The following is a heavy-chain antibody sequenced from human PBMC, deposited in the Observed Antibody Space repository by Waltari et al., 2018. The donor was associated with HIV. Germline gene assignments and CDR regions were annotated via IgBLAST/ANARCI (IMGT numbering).Heavy chain of an antibody. V-gene: IGHV4-34*02. CDR1: GGSASGYY. CDR2: INHNRVA. D-gene: IGHD4-17*01. CDR3: ARGPRPSTVTAHGWYFDL. Sequence: QVQLQQWRTGLLKPYETLYRTCALYGGSASGYYWLWIRQHPGKGLECIGEINHNRVANDSPALKKRDIMSVDISKNQFSLKLDSVTAADTALYYCARGPRPSTVTAHGWYFDLWGRGTLVIVSS. J-gene: IGHJ2*01.